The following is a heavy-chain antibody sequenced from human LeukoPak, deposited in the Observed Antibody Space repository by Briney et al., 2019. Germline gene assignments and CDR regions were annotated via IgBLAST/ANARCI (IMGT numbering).Heavy chain of an antibody. D-gene: IGHD5-18*01. CDR1: GGSIRSSSYY. CDR2: VYSSGRT. CDR3: ASRIQLWLPHRAFDI. V-gene: IGHV4-39*07. Sequence: SETLSLTCTVSGGSIRSSSYYWGWIRQPPGKGLEWIGSVYSSGRTYYNPSLTSRVTVSADTSKNQFSLKLSSVTAADTAVYYCASRIQLWLPHRAFDIWGQGTMVTVSS. J-gene: IGHJ3*02.